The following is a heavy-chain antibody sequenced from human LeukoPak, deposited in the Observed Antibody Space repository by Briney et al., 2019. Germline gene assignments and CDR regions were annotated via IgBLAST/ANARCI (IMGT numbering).Heavy chain of an antibody. CDR1: GGSFSGYY. CDR2: ISGSGGST. CDR3: AKDPNYDFWSGYYTEYFDY. V-gene: IGHV3-23*01. Sequence: PSETLSLTCAVYGGSFSGYYWSWVRQAPGKGLEWVSAISGSGGSTYYADSVKGRFTISRDNSKNTLYLQMNSLRAEDTAVYYCAKDPNYDFWSGYYTEYFDYWGQGTLVTVSS. J-gene: IGHJ4*02. D-gene: IGHD3-3*01.